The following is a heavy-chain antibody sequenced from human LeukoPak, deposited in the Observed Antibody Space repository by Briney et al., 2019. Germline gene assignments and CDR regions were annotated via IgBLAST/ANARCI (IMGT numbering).Heavy chain of an antibody. D-gene: IGHD5-24*01. CDR3: ARRIQGMAPYYFDY. J-gene: IGHJ4*02. CDR2: INSDGGNT. Sequence: PGGSLRLSCTASGFTFSSYWMHWVRQAPGKGLVWVSCINSDGGNTSYADSVKGRFTISRDNAKNTLYLQMNSLRAEDTAVYYCARRIQGMAPYYFDYWGQGTLVTVSS. CDR1: GFTFSSYW. V-gene: IGHV3-74*01.